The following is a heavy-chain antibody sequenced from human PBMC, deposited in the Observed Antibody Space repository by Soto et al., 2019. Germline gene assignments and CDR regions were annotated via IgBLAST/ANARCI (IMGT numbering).Heavy chain of an antibody. CDR3: ARENRITIFGVVNAWFDP. CDR2: ISSSSSYI. CDR1: GFTFSSYS. D-gene: IGHD3-3*01. J-gene: IGHJ5*02. V-gene: IGHV3-21*01. Sequence: GGSLRLSCAASGFTFSSYSMNWVRQAPGKGLEWVSSISSSSSYIYYADSVKGRFTISRDNAKNSLYLQMNSLRAEDTAVYYCARENRITIFGVVNAWFDPWSEGTLVTVSS.